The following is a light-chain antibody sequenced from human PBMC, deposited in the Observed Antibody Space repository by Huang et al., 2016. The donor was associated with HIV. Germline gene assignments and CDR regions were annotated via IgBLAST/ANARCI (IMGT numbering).Light chain of an antibody. CDR2: DAT. V-gene: IGKV3-15*01. Sequence: DIVMTQSPATLSVSQGERATLSCRAGQSVSSNLAWYQQKPSQAPRLLIYDATTRATGIPARFSGSGSGTEFTLTISSLQSEDFAVYYCQQYNNWPRTFGQGTKVDIK. CDR1: QSVSSN. CDR3: QQYNNWPRT. J-gene: IGKJ1*01.